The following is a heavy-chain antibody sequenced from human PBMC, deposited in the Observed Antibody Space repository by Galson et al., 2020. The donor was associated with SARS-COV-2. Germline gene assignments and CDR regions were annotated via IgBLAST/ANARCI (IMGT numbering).Heavy chain of an antibody. J-gene: IGHJ6*03. CDR3: AKEGGSYSPYYYMDV. V-gene: IGHV3-9*01. CDR1: GFTFSSYS. D-gene: IGHD1-26*01. Sequence: GGSLRLSCAASGFTFSSYSMNWVRQAPGKGLEWVSGISWNSGSIGYADSVKGRFTISRDNAKNSLYLQMNSLRAEDTALYYCAKEGGSYSPYYYMDVWGKGTTVTVSS. CDR2: ISWNSGSI.